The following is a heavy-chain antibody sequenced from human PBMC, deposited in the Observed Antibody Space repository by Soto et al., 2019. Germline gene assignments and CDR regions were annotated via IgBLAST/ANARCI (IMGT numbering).Heavy chain of an antibody. V-gene: IGHV3-23*01. CDR3: AEDQSNLGWFDP. CDR1: GFSFVNYT. Sequence: EVQLLESGGGLVQPGGSLRLACAASGFSFVNYTMHWVRQTPGKGLEWVSSISGSGEDTYYGDTGKGRFTISRGDLKNVLFLQMDSLRAEDTAIYFCAEDQSNLGWFDPWGQGTLVTVSS. CDR2: ISGSGEDT. D-gene: IGHD4-4*01. J-gene: IGHJ5*02.